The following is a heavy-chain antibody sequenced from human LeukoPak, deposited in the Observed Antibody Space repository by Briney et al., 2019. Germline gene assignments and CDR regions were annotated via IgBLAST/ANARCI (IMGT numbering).Heavy chain of an antibody. Sequence: ASVKVSCKASGYTFTGYYMHWVRQAPGQGLEWMGWINPNSGGTNYAQKFQGRVTMTRDTSISTAYMELSRLRSDDTAVYYCARGQRECYDILTGYWMLDYWGQGTLVTVSS. V-gene: IGHV1-2*02. J-gene: IGHJ4*02. CDR2: INPNSGGT. CDR1: GYTFTGYY. D-gene: IGHD3-9*01. CDR3: ARGQRECYDILTGYWMLDY.